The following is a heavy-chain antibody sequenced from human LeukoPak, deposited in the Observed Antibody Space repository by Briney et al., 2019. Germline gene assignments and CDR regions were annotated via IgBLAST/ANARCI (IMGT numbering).Heavy chain of an antibody. CDR2: VRSKANSYAT. Sequence: PGGSLRLSXAASGFTFSGSLIHWVRQASGKGLEWVGLVRSKANSYATSYSASVKGRFTISRDDSKNTAYLQMNSLKTEDTAIYYCTSRGNYDSSYYMDVWGKGTTVTVSS. V-gene: IGHV3-73*01. D-gene: IGHD3-22*01. CDR3: TSRGNYDSSYYMDV. J-gene: IGHJ6*03. CDR1: GFTFSGSL.